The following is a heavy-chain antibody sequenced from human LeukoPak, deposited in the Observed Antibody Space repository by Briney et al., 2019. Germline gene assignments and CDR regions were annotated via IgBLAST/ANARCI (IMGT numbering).Heavy chain of an antibody. CDR3: AKDRSRITMVRGVIPEWFDP. V-gene: IGHV3-23*01. CDR1: GFTFSSYA. J-gene: IGHJ5*02. D-gene: IGHD3-10*01. Sequence: GGSLRLSCAASGFTFSSYAMSWVRQAPGKGLEWVSAISGSGGSTYYADSVKGRFTISRDNSENTLYLQMNSLRAEDTAVYYCAKDRSRITMVRGVIPEWFDPWGQGTLVTVSS. CDR2: ISGSGGST.